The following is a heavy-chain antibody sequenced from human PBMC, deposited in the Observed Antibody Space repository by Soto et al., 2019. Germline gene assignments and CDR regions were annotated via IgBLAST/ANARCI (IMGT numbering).Heavy chain of an antibody. Sequence: SETLSLTCPVSGGSISSYYWSWIRQPPGKGLEWIGYIYYSGSANYNPSLKSRVTISVDTSKNQFSLKLSSVTAADTAVYYCVSSPHYDFWSGYYFLDVWGKGTTVTVSS. CDR3: VSSPHYDFWSGYYFLDV. CDR1: GGSISSYY. J-gene: IGHJ6*04. CDR2: IYYSGSA. D-gene: IGHD3-3*01. V-gene: IGHV4-59*01.